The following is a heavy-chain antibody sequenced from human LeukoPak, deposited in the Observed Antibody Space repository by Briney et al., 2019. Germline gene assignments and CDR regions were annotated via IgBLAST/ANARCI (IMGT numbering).Heavy chain of an antibody. J-gene: IGHJ3*02. CDR1: GASLSNYY. CDR3: ARGPNYLTGEGFDI. D-gene: IGHD7-27*01. CDR2: FFSSEIR. V-gene: IGHV4-4*07. Sequence: PSETLSLTCTVSGASLSNYYWSWLRQPAGGGLEWIGRFFSSEIRHYNPSLKGRVTMSVDTSKNQFSLKLTSVTAADTALYYCARGPNYLTGEGFDIWGQGTMVTVSS.